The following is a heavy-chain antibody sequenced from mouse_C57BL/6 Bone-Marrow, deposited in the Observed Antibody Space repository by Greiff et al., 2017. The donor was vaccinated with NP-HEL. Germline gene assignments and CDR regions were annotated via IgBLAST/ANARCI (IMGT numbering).Heavy chain of an antibody. CDR3: ARQGEYYAMDY. V-gene: IGHV5-6*01. J-gene: IGHJ4*01. CDR1: GFTFSSYG. CDR2: ISRGGGYT. Sequence: EVQGVESGGDLVKPGGSLKLSCAASGFTFSSYGMSWVRQTPDKRLEWVGTISRGGGYTYYLDSVKGRFTLTRDNAKTTLYLQMSSLKSEDTAMYYCARQGEYYAMDYWGQGTSVTVSS.